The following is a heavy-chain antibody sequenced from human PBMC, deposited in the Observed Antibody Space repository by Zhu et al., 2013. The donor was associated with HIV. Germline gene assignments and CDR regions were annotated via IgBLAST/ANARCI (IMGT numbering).Heavy chain of an antibody. CDR3: ARLYPYSSGWLPRGLDAFDI. CDR1: GGTFSSYA. D-gene: IGHD6-19*01. CDR2: IIPIFGTA. J-gene: IGHJ3*02. V-gene: IGHV1-69*01. Sequence: QVQLVQSGAEVKKPGSSVKVSCKASGGTFSSYAISWVRQAPGQGLEWMGGIIPIFGTANYAQKFQGRVTITADESTSTAYMELSSLRSEDTAVYYCARLYPYSSGWLPRGLDAFDIWGQGTMVTVSS.